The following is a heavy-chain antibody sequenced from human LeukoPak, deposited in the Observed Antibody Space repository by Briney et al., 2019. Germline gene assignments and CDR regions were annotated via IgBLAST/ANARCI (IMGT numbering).Heavy chain of an antibody. J-gene: IGHJ3*02. V-gene: IGHV3-7*01. CDR2: INQDGSGK. CDR3: ARDPHYGAFDI. Sequence: GGSLRLSGSASGFTFSSHWMTWVRQAPGKGLEWVAEINQDGSGKYYVDSVKGRFTISRDNAKNSLYLQMNSLRAEDTAVYYCARDPHYGAFDIWGQGTMVTVSS. D-gene: IGHD3-16*01. CDR1: GFTFSSHW.